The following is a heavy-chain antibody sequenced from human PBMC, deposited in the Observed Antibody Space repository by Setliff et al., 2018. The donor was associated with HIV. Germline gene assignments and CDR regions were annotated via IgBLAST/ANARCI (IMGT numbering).Heavy chain of an antibody. CDR1: GYTFTSYY. V-gene: IGHV1-46*01. Sequence: ASVKVSCKASGYTFTSYYMHWVRQAPGQGLEWMGIIHPSGGSTSYAQKFQGRVTMTRDTSTSTVYMELSSLRSEDTAVYYCARDLVGATTVDYWGQGTLVTVSS. J-gene: IGHJ4*02. CDR2: IHPSGGST. CDR3: ARDLVGATTVDY. D-gene: IGHD1-26*01.